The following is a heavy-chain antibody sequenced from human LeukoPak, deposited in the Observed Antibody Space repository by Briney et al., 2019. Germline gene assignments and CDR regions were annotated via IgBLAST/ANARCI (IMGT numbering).Heavy chain of an antibody. CDR2: INHSGST. CDR1: GGSFSGYY. Sequence: SETLSLTCAVYGGSFSGYYWSWIRQPPGKGLEWIGEINHSGSTNYNPSLKSRVTISVDTSKNQFSLKLSSVTAADTAVYYCARLRVPNGGMDVWGEGTTVTVSS. J-gene: IGHJ6*03. V-gene: IGHV4-34*01. D-gene: IGHD2-2*01. CDR3: ARLRVPNGGMDV.